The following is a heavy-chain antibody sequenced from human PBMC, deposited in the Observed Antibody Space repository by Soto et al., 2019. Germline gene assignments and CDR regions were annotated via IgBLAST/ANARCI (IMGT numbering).Heavy chain of an antibody. D-gene: IGHD5-12*01. CDR1: GYTFINYH. J-gene: IGHJ4*02. CDR3: AKSPRGEMATD. V-gene: IGHV1-18*01. Sequence: QVQLVQSGGEVKKHGASVTVSCKASGYTFINYHITWVRQAPGQGLEWMAWINTYNGMTDYAQKFQGRDSMTRDTSTSTAYVELRNRGSDDTAVYVCAKSPRGEMATDWGQGTLVTVSS. CDR2: INTYNGMT.